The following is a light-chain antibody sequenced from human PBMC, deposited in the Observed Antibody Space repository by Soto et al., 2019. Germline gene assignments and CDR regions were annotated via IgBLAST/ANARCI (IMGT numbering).Light chain of an antibody. CDR3: QQSHITQYS. Sequence: DIQMTQSPSTLSASLGDRVTITCRASQGISRWLAWYQQRPGKAPKLLIYDASTLHSGVPSRFSGSGSGTDFTLTISSLQREDFATYYCQQSHITQYSFGQGTKVDI. CDR1: QGISRW. V-gene: IGKV1-5*01. J-gene: IGKJ2*03. CDR2: DAS.